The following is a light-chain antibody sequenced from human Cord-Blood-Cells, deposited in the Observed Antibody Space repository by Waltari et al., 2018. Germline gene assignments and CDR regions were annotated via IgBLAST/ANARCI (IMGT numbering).Light chain of an antibody. J-gene: IGLJ3*02. Sequence: NFMLTQPHSVSESPGKTVTISCTRSSGSIASNYVQWSQQRPGSSPTTVIYEDNQRPPGVPDRFSGSIDSSSNSASLTISGLKTEDEADYYCQSYDSSNPWVFGGGTKLTVL. CDR3: QSYDSSNPWV. CDR2: EDN. V-gene: IGLV6-57*01. CDR1: SGSIASNY.